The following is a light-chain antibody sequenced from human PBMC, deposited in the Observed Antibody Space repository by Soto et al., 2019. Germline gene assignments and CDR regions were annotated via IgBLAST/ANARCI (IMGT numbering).Light chain of an antibody. CDR3: HQYGTPPNT. V-gene: IGKV3-20*01. Sequence: EVVLTRSPGTLSLSPGERATLSCRASQSVRSSYLAWYQQKPGQSPRLLIYGASRRATGIPDRFSGSASGTDFSLTISRLEPEDFAVYYCHQYGTPPNTFGQGTKLEI. CDR1: QSVRSSY. CDR2: GAS. J-gene: IGKJ2*01.